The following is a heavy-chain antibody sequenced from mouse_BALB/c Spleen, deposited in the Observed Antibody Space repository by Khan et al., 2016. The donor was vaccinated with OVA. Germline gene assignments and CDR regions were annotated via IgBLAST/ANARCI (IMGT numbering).Heavy chain of an antibody. CDR1: GFPLNTYG. Sequence: QVQLQQPGPGLVQPSQRLSITCTVSGFPLNTYGIHWIRQSQGKGLEWLGVIRSGGNTDYNGAFISRLNITKDNSKSQVFFKMNSLQADDTAIYYCARNSYMYDFTYWGQGTLVTVSA. CDR3: ARNSYMYDFTY. J-gene: IGHJ3*01. CDR2: IRSGGNT. D-gene: IGHD2-14*01. V-gene: IGHV2-2*01.